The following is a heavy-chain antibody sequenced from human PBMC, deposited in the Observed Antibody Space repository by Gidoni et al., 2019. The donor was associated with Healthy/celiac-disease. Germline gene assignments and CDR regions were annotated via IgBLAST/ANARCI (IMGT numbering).Heavy chain of an antibody. J-gene: IGHJ4*02. V-gene: IGHV3-66*01. CDR3: ARDFAVTPRGYFDY. CDR1: GFPVSSNY. D-gene: IGHD4-4*01. Sequence: EVQLVESGGGLVQPGGSLRLSCAASGFPVSSNYMSWVRQAPGKGLELVSVIYSGGSTYYADSVKGRFTISRDNSKNTLYLQMNSLRAEDTAVYYCARDFAVTPRGYFDYWGQGTLVTVSS. CDR2: IYSGGST.